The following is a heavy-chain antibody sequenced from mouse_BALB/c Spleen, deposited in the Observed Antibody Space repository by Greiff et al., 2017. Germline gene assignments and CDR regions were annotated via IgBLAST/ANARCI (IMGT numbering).Heavy chain of an antibody. CDR1: GFTFSSYY. D-gene: IGHD2-3*01. J-gene: IGHJ2*01. CDR3: ARQWDGYSYFDY. CDR2: INSNGGST. V-gene: IGHV5-6-2*01. Sequence: EVQLVESGGGLVKLGGSLKLSCAAFGFTFSSYYMSWVRQTPEKRLELVAAINSNGGSTYYPDTEKGRFTISRDNAKNTLYLQMSSLKSEDTALYYCARQWDGYSYFDYWGQGTTLTVSS.